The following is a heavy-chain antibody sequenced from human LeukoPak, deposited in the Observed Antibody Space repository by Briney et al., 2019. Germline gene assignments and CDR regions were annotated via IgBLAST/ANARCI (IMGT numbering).Heavy chain of an antibody. CDR2: IWYDGSNK. V-gene: IGHV3-33*01. Sequence: GGSLRLSCAASGFTFSSYGMHWVRQAPGKGLEWVAVIWYDGSNKYYADSVKGRFTISRDNSKNTLYLQMNSLRAEDTAVYYCARDPGYYGSGSYFDYWGQGTLVTVSS. CDR1: GFTFSSYG. CDR3: ARDPGYYGSGSYFDY. D-gene: IGHD3-10*01. J-gene: IGHJ4*02.